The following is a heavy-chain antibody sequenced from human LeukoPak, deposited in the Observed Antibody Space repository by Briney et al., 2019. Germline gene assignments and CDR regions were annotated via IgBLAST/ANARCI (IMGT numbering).Heavy chain of an antibody. Sequence: PGGSLRLSCAASGFTFSSYGMHWVRQAPGKGLEWVAVISYDGSNKYYADSVKGRFTISRDNSKNTLYLQMNSLRAEDTAVYYRAEEGPRYSYGNNWGQGTLVTVSS. CDR3: AEEGPRYSYGNN. CDR2: ISYDGSNK. D-gene: IGHD5-18*01. CDR1: GFTFSSYG. J-gene: IGHJ4*02. V-gene: IGHV3-30*18.